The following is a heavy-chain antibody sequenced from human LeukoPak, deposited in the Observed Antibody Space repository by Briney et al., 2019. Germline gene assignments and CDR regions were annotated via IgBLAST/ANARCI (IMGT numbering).Heavy chain of an antibody. J-gene: IGHJ4*02. CDR2: VFNNGGT. D-gene: IGHD5-12*01. CDR1: GGSIGSYH. V-gene: IGHV4-59*01. Sequence: SETLSLTCTVSGGSIGSYHWNWIRQPSGKGLEWIGIVFNNGGTKHNPSLKSRVAISVDTSKNQFALKLSSVTAADTTVYYCVASYGGYVLDYWSQGALVIVSS. CDR3: VASYGGYVLDY.